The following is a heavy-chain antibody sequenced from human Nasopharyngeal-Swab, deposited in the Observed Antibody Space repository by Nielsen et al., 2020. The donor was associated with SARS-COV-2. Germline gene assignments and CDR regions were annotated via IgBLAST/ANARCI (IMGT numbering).Heavy chain of an antibody. Sequence: GESLKISCAASGFTFDAYAMHWVRQAPGKGLEWVSLISGDGGSTYYADSVKGRFTISRDNSKNSLYLQMNSLRTEDTALYYCAKDLKGATTDYYYYYYMDVWGKGTTVTVSS. J-gene: IGHJ6*03. CDR3: AKDLKGATTDYYYYYYMDV. V-gene: IGHV3-43*02. CDR1: GFTFDAYA. D-gene: IGHD1-26*01. CDR2: ISGDGGST.